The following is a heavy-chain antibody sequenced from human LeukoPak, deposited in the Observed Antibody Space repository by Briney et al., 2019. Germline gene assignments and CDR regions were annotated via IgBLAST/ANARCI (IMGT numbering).Heavy chain of an antibody. CDR3: ARVNYSWYFDY. CDR1: GGSISSSSYY. V-gene: IGHV4-39*07. D-gene: IGHD2-21*01. Sequence: SETLSLTCTVSGGSISSSSYYWGWIRPPPGRGLEWGGSIYYGGSTYYNPSLKSRVTISVDPSKNQFSLKLSSVTAADTAVYYCARVNYSWYFDYWGQGTLVTVSS. J-gene: IGHJ4*02. CDR2: IYYGGST.